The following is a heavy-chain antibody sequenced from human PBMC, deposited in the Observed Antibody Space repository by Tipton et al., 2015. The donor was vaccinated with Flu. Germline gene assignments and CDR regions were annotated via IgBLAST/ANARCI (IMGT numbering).Heavy chain of an antibody. CDR1: GFTVSSNY. CDR3: ARVSSGDYDYYFDY. Sequence: SLRLSCAASGFTVSSNYMSWVRQAPGKGLEWVSVIYSGGSTYYADSVKGRFTISRDNSKNTLYPQMNSLRAEDTAVYYCARVSSGDYDYYFDYWGQGTLVTVSS. V-gene: IGHV3-53*01. D-gene: IGHD4-17*01. CDR2: IYSGGST. J-gene: IGHJ4*02.